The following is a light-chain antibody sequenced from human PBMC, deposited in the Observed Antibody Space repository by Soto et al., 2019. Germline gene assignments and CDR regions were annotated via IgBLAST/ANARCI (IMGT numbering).Light chain of an antibody. Sequence: SYELTQPPSLSVAPGQTARITCGGNSIGSRIVHWYQQKPGQAPVLVVYDDSDRPSGIPERFSGSNSGNTATLTISRVEAGDEADYYCQVWDSSGDHLVFGGGTKVTVL. J-gene: IGLJ3*02. CDR2: DDS. CDR3: QVWDSSGDHLV. CDR1: SIGSRI. V-gene: IGLV3-21*02.